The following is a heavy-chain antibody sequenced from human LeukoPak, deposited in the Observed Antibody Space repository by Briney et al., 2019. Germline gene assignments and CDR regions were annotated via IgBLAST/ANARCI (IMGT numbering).Heavy chain of an antibody. CDR1: GFTFDDYA. J-gene: IGHJ3*02. CDR3: ARGRSAFDI. Sequence: GGSLRLSCAASGFTFDDYAMHWVRQAPGKGLEWVSGISWNSGSIGYADSVKGRFTISRDNAKNSLYLQMNSLRAEDTAVYYCARGRSAFDIWGQGTMVTVSS. V-gene: IGHV3-9*01. CDR2: ISWNSGSI.